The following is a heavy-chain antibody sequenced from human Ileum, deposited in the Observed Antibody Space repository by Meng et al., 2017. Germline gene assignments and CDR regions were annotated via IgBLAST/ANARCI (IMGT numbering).Heavy chain of an antibody. V-gene: IGHV4-61*08. D-gene: IGHD7-27*01. J-gene: IGHJ4*02. CDR2: AST. CDR3: ARDHWGSLDY. CDR1: GGSVSSSGYQ. Sequence: QLQLPESGPGRVRPSWTLSLICAVSGGSVSSSGYQWGWIRQPPGKGLEWIGYASTNYNPSLKSRVTISVDTSKNQFSLKLTSVTAADTAVYYCARDHWGSLDYWGQGVLVTVSS.